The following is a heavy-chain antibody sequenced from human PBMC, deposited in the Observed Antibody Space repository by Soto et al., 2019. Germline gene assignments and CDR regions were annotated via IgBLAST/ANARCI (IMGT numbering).Heavy chain of an antibody. CDR2: ISGSGGST. Sequence: EGQLLESGGGLTQPGGSLRLSCAASGFSFPIYAMNWVRQAPGKGLEWVSNISGSGGSTYYADSVKGRFTISRDNSENTVYLQMNSLRVKDTAIYYCAKDAYSNYYYYGMDVWGQGTTVTVSS. V-gene: IGHV3-23*01. CDR1: GFSFPIYA. D-gene: IGHD4-4*01. CDR3: AKDAYSNYYYYGMDV. J-gene: IGHJ6*02.